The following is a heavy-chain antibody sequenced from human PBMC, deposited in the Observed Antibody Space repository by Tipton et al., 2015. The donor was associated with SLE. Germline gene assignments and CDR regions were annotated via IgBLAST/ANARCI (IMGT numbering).Heavy chain of an antibody. CDR1: GYTFTSYG. Sequence: QLVQSGAEVKKPGASVKVSCKASGYTFTSYGISWVRQAPGQGLEWMGWINPNSGGTKFAQKFQGRVTLTGDTSISTAYMELSTLRSDDTAVYYCAVAAGPFDHWGQGTLVTVSS. CDR2: INPNSGGT. D-gene: IGHD6-13*01. V-gene: IGHV1-2*02. J-gene: IGHJ4*02. CDR3: AVAAGPFDH.